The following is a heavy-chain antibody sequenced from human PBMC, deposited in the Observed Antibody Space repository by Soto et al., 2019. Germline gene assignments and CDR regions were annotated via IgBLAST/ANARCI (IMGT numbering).Heavy chain of an antibody. Sequence: QVQLVDSGGGVVQPGRSLRLSCTGSGFTFSNYGMHWVRQAPGKGLEWVAIISHDGSNKYYAASVKDRFTISRDNSKRTLYLLMNSLGAEDTAVYYCAKGGGDQRYCDYWGQGTLVIVSS. D-gene: IGHD3-16*01. CDR3: AKGGGDQRYCDY. CDR2: ISHDGSNK. CDR1: GFTFSNYG. J-gene: IGHJ4*02. V-gene: IGHV3-30*18.